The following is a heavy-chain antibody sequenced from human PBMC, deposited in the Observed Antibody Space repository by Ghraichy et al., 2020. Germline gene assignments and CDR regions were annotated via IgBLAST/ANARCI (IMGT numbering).Heavy chain of an antibody. CDR3: AKEHGFGEFYPTDY. Sequence: GESLNISCAASGFTFSSYAMSWVRQAPGKGLEWVSAISGSGGSTYYADSVKGRFTISRDNSKNTLYLQMNSLRAEDTAVYYCAKEHGFGEFYPTDYWGQGTLVTVSS. CDR1: GFTFSSYA. CDR2: ISGSGGST. V-gene: IGHV3-23*01. J-gene: IGHJ4*02. D-gene: IGHD3-10*01.